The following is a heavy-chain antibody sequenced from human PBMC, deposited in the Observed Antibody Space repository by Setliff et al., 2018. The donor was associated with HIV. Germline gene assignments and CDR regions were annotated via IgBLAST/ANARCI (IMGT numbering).Heavy chain of an antibody. D-gene: IGHD6-13*01. J-gene: IGHJ6*03. V-gene: IGHV4-59*11. CDR1: GGSISSRY. CDR2: IYYSGST. Sequence: SETLSLTCTVSGGSISSRYWSWIRQPPGKGLEWIGYIYYSGSTNYNPSLKSRVTISVDTPKNQFSLKLSSVTAADTAVYYCARGFGSSWGGNYYYYYMDVWGKGTTVTVSS. CDR3: ARGFGSSWGGNYYYYYMDV.